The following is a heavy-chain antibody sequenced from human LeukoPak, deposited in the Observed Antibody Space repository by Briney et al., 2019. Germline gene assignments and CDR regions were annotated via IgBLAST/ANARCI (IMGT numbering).Heavy chain of an antibody. D-gene: IGHD4-23*01. J-gene: IGHJ4*02. CDR1: GFTLSAYW. V-gene: IGHV3-7*03. Sequence: PGGSLRLSCAASGFTLSAYWMSWVRQAPGKGLEWVANIKQDGSDKYYVDSVKGRFTISRDNAKNSLYLQMNSLRAEDTAVYYCARKTVVGSYFDYWGQGTPVTVSS. CDR3: ARKTVVGSYFDY. CDR2: IKQDGSDK.